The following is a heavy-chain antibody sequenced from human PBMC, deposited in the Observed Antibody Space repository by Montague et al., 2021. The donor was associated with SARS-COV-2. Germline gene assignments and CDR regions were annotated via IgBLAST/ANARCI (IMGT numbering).Heavy chain of an antibody. D-gene: IGHD3-10*01. CDR1: GASISSYY. Sequence: SETLSLTCTVSGASISSYYWSWIRQPPGKGLEWIAYLYDSERTSYNPSLKSRITISLDTSRNQFSLKLSSMTAADTAVYYCARARGSSGLWFGEYNWFEPWGQGTLVTVSS. J-gene: IGHJ5*02. CDR2: LYDSERT. CDR3: ARARGSSGLWFGEYNWFEP. V-gene: IGHV4-59*01.